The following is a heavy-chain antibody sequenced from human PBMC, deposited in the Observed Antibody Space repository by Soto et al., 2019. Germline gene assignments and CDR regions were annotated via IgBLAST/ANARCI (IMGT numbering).Heavy chain of an antibody. V-gene: IGHV3-74*01. Sequence: EVQLVESGGGLVQPGGSLRLSCAASGFTFSSYWMHWVRQAPGKGLVWVSRLKSDGSSTAYADSVKGRFTISRDNAKNTLYLQMNSLRAEDTAVYYCAREDPSIVGGGAKDYWGQGTLVTVSS. J-gene: IGHJ4*02. CDR1: GFTFSSYW. CDR3: AREDPSIVGGGAKDY. D-gene: IGHD1-26*01. CDR2: LKSDGSST.